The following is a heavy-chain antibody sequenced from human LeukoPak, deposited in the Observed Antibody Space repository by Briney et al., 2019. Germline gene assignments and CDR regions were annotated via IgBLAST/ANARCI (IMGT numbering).Heavy chain of an antibody. J-gene: IGHJ5*02. CDR2: ISYEGGTQ. Sequence: GMSLRLSCAASGVTLSPYGMHWVRQAAGKGLEWVAVISYEGGTQHYADSVKGRFIISRDNHRNTLYLQMNILRTEDTAVYYCAKEGTPQVSTWYDLWGQGTQVIVSS. CDR3: AKEGTPQVSTWYDL. D-gene: IGHD3-10*01. V-gene: IGHV3-30*18. CDR1: GVTLSPYG.